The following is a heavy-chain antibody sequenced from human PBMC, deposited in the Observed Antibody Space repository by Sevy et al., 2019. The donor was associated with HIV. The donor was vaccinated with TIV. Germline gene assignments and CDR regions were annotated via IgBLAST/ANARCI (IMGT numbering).Heavy chain of an antibody. D-gene: IGHD3-9*01. CDR2: ISSNGSTI. Sequence: GGSLRLSCAASGFTFSDYYMNWIRQAPGKGLEWVSYISSNGSTIYYADSVKGRFTISRDNAKNSLYLQMNSLRAEDTAVYYCGSDVHDILTGYYRHAGAFDYWGQGTLVTVSS. V-gene: IGHV3-11*01. CDR3: GSDVHDILTGYYRHAGAFDY. CDR1: GFTFSDYY. J-gene: IGHJ4*02.